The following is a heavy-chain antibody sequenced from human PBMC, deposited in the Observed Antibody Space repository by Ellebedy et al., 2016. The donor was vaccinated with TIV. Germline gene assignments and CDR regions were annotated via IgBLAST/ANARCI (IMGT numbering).Heavy chain of an antibody. CDR1: GFTVSSNY. J-gene: IGHJ4*02. CDR2: IYSGADVGDT. CDR3: ARDAADSGGKFDY. V-gene: IGHV3-53*01. D-gene: IGHD4-23*01. Sequence: GESLKISCAASGFTVSSNYMNWVRQAPGKGLEWVSVIYSGADVGDTSYADSVKVRFTISRDNSTNTLYLQMNSLRAEDTAVYYCARDAADSGGKFDYWGQGALVTVSS.